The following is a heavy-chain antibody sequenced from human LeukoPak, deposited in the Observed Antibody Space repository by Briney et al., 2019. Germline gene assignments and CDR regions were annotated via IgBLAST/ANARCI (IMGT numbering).Heavy chain of an antibody. CDR2: ISSSGSTI. J-gene: IGHJ4*02. CDR3: AELGITMIGGV. Sequence: GGSLRLSCAVSGFTFSNYWMHWVRQAPGKGLEWVSYISSSGSTIYYADSVKGRFTISRDNAKNSLYLQMNSLRAEDTAVYYCAELGITMIGGVWGQGTLVTVSS. D-gene: IGHD3-10*02. V-gene: IGHV3-48*04. CDR1: GFTFSNYW.